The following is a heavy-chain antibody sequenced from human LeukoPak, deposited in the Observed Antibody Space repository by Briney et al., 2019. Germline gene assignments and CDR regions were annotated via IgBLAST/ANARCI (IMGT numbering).Heavy chain of an antibody. CDR1: GFTFDDYA. Sequence: PGRSLRLSCAASGFTFDDYAMHWVRQAPGKGLEWVSGISWNSGSIGYADSVKGRFTISRDNAKNSLYLQMNSLRAEDTALYYCAKDSSSYNYYMDVWGKGTTVTVSS. V-gene: IGHV3-9*01. CDR3: AKDSSSYNYYMDV. J-gene: IGHJ6*03. CDR2: ISWNSGSI.